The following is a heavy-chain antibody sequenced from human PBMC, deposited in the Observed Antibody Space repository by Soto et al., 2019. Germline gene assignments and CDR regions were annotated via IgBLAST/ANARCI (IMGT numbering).Heavy chain of an antibody. CDR2: IGTQHDT. CDR3: ARQASYWHGGGGWFDP. V-gene: IGHV3-13*01. Sequence: EVQLVESGGGLVQPGGSLRLSCAASGFTFSAYDMHWVRQATGKGLEWVAAIGTQHDTYYPDSVKGRFTISRENAKNSLSLQMSSRRAGNTAVYYCARQASYWHGGGGWFDPWGQGTLVTVSS. CDR1: GFTFSAYD. D-gene: IGHD2-8*02. J-gene: IGHJ5*02.